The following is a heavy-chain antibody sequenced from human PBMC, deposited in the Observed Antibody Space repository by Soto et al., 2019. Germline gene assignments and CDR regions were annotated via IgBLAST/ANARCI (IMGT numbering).Heavy chain of an antibody. CDR3: ARPRYDSTGTPFDH. J-gene: IGHJ4*02. Sequence: EVQLVESGGGLVQPGGSLRLPCAAPGFTFSSYWLPWVRQAPGKGRGWVSGINPDGGSTDNADSVKGRFIISRDNAKNTLYLQMNSLRAEDTAVYYCARPRYDSTGTPFDHWGLGTLVTVSS. CDR1: GFTFSSYW. D-gene: IGHD3-22*01. CDR2: INPDGGST. V-gene: IGHV3-74*01.